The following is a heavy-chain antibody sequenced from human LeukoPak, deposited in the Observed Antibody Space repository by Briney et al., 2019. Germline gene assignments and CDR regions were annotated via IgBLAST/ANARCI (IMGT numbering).Heavy chain of an antibody. J-gene: IGHJ6*02. V-gene: IGHV3-21*01. CDR1: GFTFSSYS. CDR2: ISSSSSYI. CDR3: ARDWSWGYYYYYGMDV. D-gene: IGHD3-3*01. Sequence: GGSLRLSCAASGFTFSSYSMNWVRQAPGKGLGWVSSISSSSSYIYYADSVKGRFTISRDNAKNSLYLQMNSLRAEDTAVYYCARDWSWGYYYYYGMDVWGQGTTVTVSS.